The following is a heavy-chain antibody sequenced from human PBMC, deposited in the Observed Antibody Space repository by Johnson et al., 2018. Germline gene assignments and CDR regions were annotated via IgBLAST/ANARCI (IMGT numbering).Heavy chain of an antibody. CDR2: INPSGGST. J-gene: IGHJ3*02. D-gene: IGHD3-22*01. V-gene: IGHV1-46*01. CDR1: GYTFTSYY. CDR3: AGEGRPYDISGPDAFDI. Sequence: QVQLVQSGAEVKKPGTSXKVSCKASGYTFTSYYMHWVRQAPGQGLEWMGIINPSGGSTSYAQKFQGRVTMTRDTSISTVYLELSSRRSEDTAVYYCAGEGRPYDISGPDAFDIWGQGTRVTVSS.